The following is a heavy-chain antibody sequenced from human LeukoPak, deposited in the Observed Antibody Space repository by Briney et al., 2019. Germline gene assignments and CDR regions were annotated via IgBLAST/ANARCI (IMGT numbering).Heavy chain of an antibody. CDR2: IYYSGST. J-gene: IGHJ4*02. V-gene: IGHV4-39*01. D-gene: IGHD6-13*01. CDR1: GGSISSSSYY. CDR3: ARHEQLAPFDY. Sequence: SETLSLTCTVSGGSISSSSYYWGWIRQPPGKGLEWIGSIYYSGSTYYNPSLKSRVTISVDTSKNQFSLKLSSVTAADTAVYYCARHEQLAPFDYWGQGTLVTVPS.